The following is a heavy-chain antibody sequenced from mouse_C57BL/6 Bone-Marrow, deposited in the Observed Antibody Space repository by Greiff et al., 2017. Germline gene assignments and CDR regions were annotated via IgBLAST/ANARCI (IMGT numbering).Heavy chain of an antibody. CDR2: IDPENGDT. CDR1: GFNIKDDY. Sequence: EVQLQQPGAELVRPGASVKLSCTASGFNIKDDYMHWVKQRPEQGLEWIGWIDPENGDTEYASKFQGKATITADTSSNTAYLQLSSLTSEDTAVYYCTTPPHFAYWGQGTLVTVSA. V-gene: IGHV14-4*01. J-gene: IGHJ3*01. CDR3: TTPPHFAY.